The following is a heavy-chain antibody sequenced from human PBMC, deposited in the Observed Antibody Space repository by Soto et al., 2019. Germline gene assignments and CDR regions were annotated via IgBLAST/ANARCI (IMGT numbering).Heavy chain of an antibody. CDR2: IGGSGGST. CDR3: AKVPGIAAAADLYYFDY. Sequence: GGSLRLSCAASGFTFSSYAMSWVRQAPGKGLEWVSAIGGSGGSTYYADSVKGRFTISRDNSKNTLYLQMNSLRAEDTAVYYCAKVPGIAAAADLYYFDYWGQGTLVTVSS. CDR1: GFTFSSYA. V-gene: IGHV3-23*01. J-gene: IGHJ4*02. D-gene: IGHD6-13*01.